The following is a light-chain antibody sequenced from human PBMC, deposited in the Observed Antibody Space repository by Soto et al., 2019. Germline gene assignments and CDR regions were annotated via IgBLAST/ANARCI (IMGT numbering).Light chain of an antibody. Sequence: QSALTQPASVSGSLGQSITISCTGTSSDVGGSNYVSWYQPHPGKAPKLMIYDVGTRPPGVSNRFCCSKSGNTASLTISGLQAEDEADYHYRCYTGRSTLYVFGAGTKLTVL. CDR3: RCYTGRSTLYV. J-gene: IGLJ1*01. CDR1: SSDVGGSNY. V-gene: IGLV2-14*01. CDR2: DVG.